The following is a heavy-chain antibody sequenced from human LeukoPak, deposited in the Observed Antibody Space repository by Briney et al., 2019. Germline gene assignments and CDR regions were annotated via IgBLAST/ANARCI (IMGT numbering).Heavy chain of an antibody. CDR3: AGGTLTRTYYYDSSGYQMDY. D-gene: IGHD3-22*01. CDR1: GFTVSSNY. V-gene: IGHV3-53*01. CDR2: IYSGGST. Sequence: PGGSLRLSCAASGFTVSSNYMSWVRQAPGKGLEWVSVIYSGGSTYYADSVKGRFTISRDNSKNTLYLQMNSLRAEDTAVYYCAGGTLTRTYYYDSSGYQMDYWGQGTLVTVSS. J-gene: IGHJ4*02.